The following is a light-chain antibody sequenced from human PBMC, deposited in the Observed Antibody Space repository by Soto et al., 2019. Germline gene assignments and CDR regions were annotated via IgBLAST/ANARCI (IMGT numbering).Light chain of an antibody. CDR1: YSNIGSNF. J-gene: IGLJ3*02. Sequence: QSVLTQPPSASATPGQTVTISCSGRYSNIGSNFVSWYQRLPGTAPKLLIYSINQRPSGVPDRFSGSKSGTSASLTISGLQAEDEADYFCWSWDVSLDGPVFGGGIKVTVL. V-gene: IGLV1-44*01. CDR2: SIN. CDR3: WSWDVSLDGPV.